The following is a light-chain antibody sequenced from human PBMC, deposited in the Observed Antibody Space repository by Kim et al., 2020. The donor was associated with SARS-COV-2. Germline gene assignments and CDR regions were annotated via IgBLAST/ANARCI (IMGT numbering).Light chain of an antibody. J-gene: IGLJ3*02. V-gene: IGLV1-44*01. CDR2: NDN. CDR3: ATWDVTLNGWV. CDR1: SSNVGLHF. Sequence: QGVTTSCSGSSSNVGLHFVNWYQQLPGTAPKVFIYNDNPRPSGVPDRFSGSRSGTSASLAISGLQSEDEADYYCATWDVTLNGWVFGGGTQLTVL.